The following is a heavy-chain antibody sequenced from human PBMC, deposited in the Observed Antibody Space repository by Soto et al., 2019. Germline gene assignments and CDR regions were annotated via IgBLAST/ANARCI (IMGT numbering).Heavy chain of an antibody. CDR1: GGSISSGDYY. CDR3: ARDLGLLWSGFDP. V-gene: IGHV4-30-4*01. Sequence: PSETLSLTCTVSGGSISSGDYYWSWIRQPPGKGLEWIGYIYYSGSTYYNPSLKSRVTISVDTSKNQFSLKLSSVTAADTAVYYCARDLGLLWSGFDPWGQGTLVTAPQ. D-gene: IGHD3-10*01. CDR2: IYYSGST. J-gene: IGHJ5*02.